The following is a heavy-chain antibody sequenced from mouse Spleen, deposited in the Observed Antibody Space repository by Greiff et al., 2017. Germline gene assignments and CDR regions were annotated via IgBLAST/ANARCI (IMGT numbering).Heavy chain of an antibody. J-gene: IGHJ4*01. D-gene: IGHD1-2*01. CDR2: ISSGGSYT. V-gene: IGHV5-6*01. CDR3: ARHGGTTATLDY. CDR1: GFTFSSYG. Sequence: EVQLVESGGDLVKPGGSLKLSCAASGFTFSSYGMSWVRQTPDKRLEWVATISSGGSYTYYPDSVKGRFTISRDNAKNTLYLQMSSLKSEDTAMYYCARHGGTTATLDYWGQGTSVTVSS.